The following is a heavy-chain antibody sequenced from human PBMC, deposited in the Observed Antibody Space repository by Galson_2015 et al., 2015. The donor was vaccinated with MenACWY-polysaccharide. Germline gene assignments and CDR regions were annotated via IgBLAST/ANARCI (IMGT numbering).Heavy chain of an antibody. Sequence: SLRLSCAASGFTFSNYWMHWVRQSPGKGLVSISRLNTDGSSATYADSVRGRFTVSRDNAKNTVYLQMNSLRVEDTAIYYCIASGWYKYFAHWGQGTLVTVSS. J-gene: IGHJ4*02. CDR2: LNTDGSSA. CDR3: IASGWYKYFAH. V-gene: IGHV3-74*01. D-gene: IGHD6-19*01. CDR1: GFTFSNYW.